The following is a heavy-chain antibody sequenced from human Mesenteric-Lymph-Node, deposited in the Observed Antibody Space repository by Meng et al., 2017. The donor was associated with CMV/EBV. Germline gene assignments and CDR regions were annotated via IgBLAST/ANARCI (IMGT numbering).Heavy chain of an antibody. CDR1: GGSFSGYY. Sequence: QVQLQQWGAGLFKPSETLSLTCAVYGGSFSGYYWSWIRQPPGKGLEWIGEINHSGVPNYNPSLKSRVTISVDTSKNQFSLKLSSVTAADTAVYYCARDGDYYDSSGYNPFDYWGQGTLVTVSS. CDR2: INHSGVP. J-gene: IGHJ4*02. CDR3: ARDGDYYDSSGYNPFDY. D-gene: IGHD3-22*01. V-gene: IGHV4-34*01.